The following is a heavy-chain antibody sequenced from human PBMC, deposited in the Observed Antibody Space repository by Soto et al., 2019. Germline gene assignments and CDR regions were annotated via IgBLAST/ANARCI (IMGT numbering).Heavy chain of an antibody. CDR1: GYFFNDYH. V-gene: IGHV1-2*02. D-gene: IGHD3-10*01. J-gene: IGHJ4*02. Sequence: ASVKVSCKTSGYFFNDYHMHWVRKAPGQGLEWMGWINPKNGDTNYAQKFQDRVTMTRDTSISTVYIELSRLTSDDTAVYYCARKQAGYFSGIDYWGQGTLVTVSS. CDR2: INPKNGDT. CDR3: ARKQAGYFSGIDY.